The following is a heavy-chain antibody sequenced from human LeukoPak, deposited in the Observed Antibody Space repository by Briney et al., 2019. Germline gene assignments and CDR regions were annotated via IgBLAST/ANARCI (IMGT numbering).Heavy chain of an antibody. CDR3: ARGVAEVYYMDV. J-gene: IGHJ6*03. CDR1: GYTFTSYG. D-gene: IGHD6-19*01. CDR2: INPNSGGT. Sequence: ASVKVSCKASGYTFTSYGISWVRQAPGQGLEWMGWINPNSGGTNYAQKFQGRVTMTRDTSISTAYMELSRLRSDDTAVYYCARGVAEVYYMDVWGKGTTVTISS. V-gene: IGHV1-2*02.